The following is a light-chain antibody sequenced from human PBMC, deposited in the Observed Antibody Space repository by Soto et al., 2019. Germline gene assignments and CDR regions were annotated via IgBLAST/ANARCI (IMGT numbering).Light chain of an antibody. J-gene: IGKJ3*01. CDR2: AAS. V-gene: IGKV1-6*01. Sequence: AIQMTQSPSSLSASVGDRVTITCRASQGIRNDLGWYQQKPGQAPKLLIFAASSLQVGVPSRFSGSGSGTDFPLTISSLQPEDFATYYCLQNSDYPPTFGPGTKVDI. CDR1: QGIRND. CDR3: LQNSDYPPT.